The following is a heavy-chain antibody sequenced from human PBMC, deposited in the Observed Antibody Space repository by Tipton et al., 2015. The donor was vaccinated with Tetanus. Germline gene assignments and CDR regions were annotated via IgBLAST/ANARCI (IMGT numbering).Heavy chain of an antibody. CDR3: ARQEGYCSSTSCYTVWFDP. D-gene: IGHD2-2*02. J-gene: IGHJ5*02. CDR2: IYPGDSDT. Sequence: QLVQSGAEVKKPGESLKISCKGSGYSFSSYWIGWVRQMPGKGLEWMGIIYPGDSDTRYSPSFQGQVTISADKSISTAYLQWSSLKASDTAMYYCARQEGYCSSTSCYTVWFDPWGQGTLVTVSS. V-gene: IGHV5-51*01. CDR1: GYSFSSYW.